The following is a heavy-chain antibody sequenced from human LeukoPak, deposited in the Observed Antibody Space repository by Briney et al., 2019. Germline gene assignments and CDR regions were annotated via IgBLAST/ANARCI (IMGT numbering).Heavy chain of an antibody. V-gene: IGHV1-8*01. CDR2: MNPNSGNT. Sequence: ASVKVSCKASGYTFTSYDINWVRQATGQGLEWMGWMNPNSGNTGYAQKFQGRVTMTRNTSISTAYMELGSLRSEDTAVYYCARGPRITIFGVVPGWFDPWGQGTLVTVSS. CDR3: ARGPRITIFGVVPGWFDP. D-gene: IGHD3-3*01. J-gene: IGHJ5*02. CDR1: GYTFTSYD.